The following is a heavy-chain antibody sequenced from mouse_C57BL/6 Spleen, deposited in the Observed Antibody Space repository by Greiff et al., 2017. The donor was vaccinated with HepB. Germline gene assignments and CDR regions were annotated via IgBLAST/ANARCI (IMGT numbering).Heavy chain of an antibody. Sequence: VKLQQPGAELVMPGASVKLSCKASGYTFTSYWMHWVKQRPGQGLEWIGEIDPSDSYTNYNQKFKGKSTLTVDKSSSTAYMQLSSLTSEDSAVYYCARGGYYGSSYWYFDVWGTGTTVTVSS. CDR1: GYTFTSYW. CDR2: IDPSDSYT. V-gene: IGHV1-69*01. J-gene: IGHJ1*03. D-gene: IGHD1-1*01. CDR3: ARGGYYGSSYWYFDV.